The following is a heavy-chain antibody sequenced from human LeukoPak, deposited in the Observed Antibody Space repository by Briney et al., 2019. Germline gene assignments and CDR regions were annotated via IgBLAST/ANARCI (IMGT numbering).Heavy chain of an antibody. CDR1: GGTFSSYA. Sequence: AASVKVSCKASGGTFSSYAISWVRQAPGQGLEWMGRIIPILGIANYAQKFQGRVTITADKSTSTAYMELSSLRSEDTAVYYCARPQVVRGVFAYFDYWSQGTLVTVSS. V-gene: IGHV1-69*04. CDR2: IIPILGIA. CDR3: ARPQVVRGVFAYFDY. D-gene: IGHD3-10*01. J-gene: IGHJ4*02.